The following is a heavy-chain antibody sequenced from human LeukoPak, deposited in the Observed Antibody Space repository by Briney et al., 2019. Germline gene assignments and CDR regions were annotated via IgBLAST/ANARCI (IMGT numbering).Heavy chain of an antibody. Sequence: SETLSLTCAVYGGSFSGYYWSWLRQPPGKGLEWIGEINHSGSTNYNPSLKSRVTISVDTSKNQFSLKLSSVTAADTAVYYCARVYRYSSSSHYYYYYMDVWGKGTTVTVSS. V-gene: IGHV4-34*01. CDR1: GGSFSGYY. D-gene: IGHD6-6*01. CDR3: ARVYRYSSSSHYYYYYMDV. J-gene: IGHJ6*03. CDR2: INHSGST.